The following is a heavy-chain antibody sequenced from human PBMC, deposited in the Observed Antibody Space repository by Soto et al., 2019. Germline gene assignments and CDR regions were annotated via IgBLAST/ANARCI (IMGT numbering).Heavy chain of an antibody. D-gene: IGHD2-8*02. CDR1: GGSISSGDYY. CDR2: IYYSGST. CDR3: ARDKITGLFDY. V-gene: IGHV4-30-4*01. Sequence: PSETLSLTCTVSGGSISSGDYYWSWIRQPPGKGLEWIGYIYYSGSTYYNPSVKSRVIISVDTSKNQFSLNLSSMTAADTAVYYCARDKITGLFDYWGQGTLVTVSS. J-gene: IGHJ4*02.